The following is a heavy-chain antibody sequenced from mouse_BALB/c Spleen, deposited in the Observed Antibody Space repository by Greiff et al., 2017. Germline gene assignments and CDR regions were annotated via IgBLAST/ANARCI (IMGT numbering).Heavy chain of an antibody. J-gene: IGHJ1*01. CDR2: INPSTGYT. CDR1: GYTFTSYW. D-gene: IGHD2-1*01. Sequence: VQLQQSGAELAKPGASVKMSCKASGYTFTSYWMHWVKQRPGQGLEWIGYINPSTGYTEYNQKFKDKATLTADKSSSTAYMQLSSLTSEDSAVYYCARKNYGNYRYFDVWGAGTTVTVSS. V-gene: IGHV1-7*01. CDR3: ARKNYGNYRYFDV.